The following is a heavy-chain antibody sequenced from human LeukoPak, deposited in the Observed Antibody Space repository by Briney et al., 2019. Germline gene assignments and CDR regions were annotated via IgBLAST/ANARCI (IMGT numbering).Heavy chain of an antibody. J-gene: IGHJ2*01. Sequence: ASVKVSCKASGYAFTSYGFSWVRQAPGQGLEWMAWISADKVNTNYAQKLQGRVTMSADTSTSTAYMELRSLTSDDTAVYYCARGTRGRGDWYFDLWGRGTLVTVSS. CDR3: ARGTRGRGDWYFDL. CDR1: GYAFTSYG. V-gene: IGHV1-18*01. CDR2: ISADKVNT. D-gene: IGHD1-26*01.